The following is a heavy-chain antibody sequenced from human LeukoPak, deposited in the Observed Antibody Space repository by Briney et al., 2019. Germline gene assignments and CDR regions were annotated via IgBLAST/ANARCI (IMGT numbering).Heavy chain of an antibody. Sequence: KPSETLSLTCTVSGGSISSGNYWSWIRQPAGKGLEWIGRIYTSGSTNYNPSLKSRVTISVDTSKNQFSLKLSSVTAADTAVYYCARESQGVRYYDFWSGSNLFDYWGQGTLVTVSS. CDR3: ARESQGVRYYDFWSGSNLFDY. CDR1: GGSISSGNY. J-gene: IGHJ4*02. CDR2: IYTSGST. V-gene: IGHV4-61*02. D-gene: IGHD3-3*01.